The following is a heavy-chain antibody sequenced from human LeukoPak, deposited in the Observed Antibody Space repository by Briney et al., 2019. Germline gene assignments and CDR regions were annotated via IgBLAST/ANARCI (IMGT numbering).Heavy chain of an antibody. CDR1: GFTFSDYY. Sequence: GGSLRLSCAASGFTFSDYYMSWIRQAPGKGLEWVSVISGSGGSTYYADSVRGRFTISRDNSKNTLYLQMNSLRAEDTAVYYCAKDRGVSSWGQGTLVTVSS. D-gene: IGHD6-13*01. V-gene: IGHV3-23*01. CDR2: ISGSGGST. J-gene: IGHJ4*02. CDR3: AKDRGVSS.